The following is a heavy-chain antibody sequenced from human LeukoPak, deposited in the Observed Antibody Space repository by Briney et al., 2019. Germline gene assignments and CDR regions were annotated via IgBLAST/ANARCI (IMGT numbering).Heavy chain of an antibody. Sequence: SETLSLTCFVSGFSVTDDYSWGWIRQPPGKGLEWIGYIYHNQSPYYNPSLKSRVTVSLDTSKNHLSLKVASVTAADTATYYCARATAPSPIFDRWGQGTLVTVSS. CDR3: ARATAPSPIFDR. V-gene: IGHV4-38-2*02. D-gene: IGHD1-1*01. CDR1: GFSVTDDYS. J-gene: IGHJ4*02. CDR2: IYHNQSP.